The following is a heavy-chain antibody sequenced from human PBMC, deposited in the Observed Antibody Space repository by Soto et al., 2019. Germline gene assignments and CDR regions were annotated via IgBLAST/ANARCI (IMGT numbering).Heavy chain of an antibody. CDR2: VWYDGSNK. Sequence: GGSLRLSCETSGFIFRSYGMHWVRQAPGKGLKWVAVVWYDGSNKEYGESVKGRFTISRDNSKNTLYLQMNNLRADDTAVYYCARVGYCTSTSSNCPFESWGQGTLVTVSS. V-gene: IGHV3-33*03. J-gene: IGHJ4*02. CDR1: GFIFRSYG. D-gene: IGHD2-2*01. CDR3: ARVGYCTSTSSNCPFES.